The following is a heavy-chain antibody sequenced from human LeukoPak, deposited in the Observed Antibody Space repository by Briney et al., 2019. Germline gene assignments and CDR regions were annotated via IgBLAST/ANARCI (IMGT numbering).Heavy chain of an antibody. D-gene: IGHD2-2*01. CDR2: ISGNNDNP. CDR3: ARDGTSTDDY. Sequence: EASVKVSCKGSGGTGGTFNSYDISWVRQAPGQGLEWMGWISGNNDNPNYGQNFQGRFTVTTDSSTSTAYMELRNLRSDDTAVYYCARDGTSTDDYWGQGTLVTVSS. CDR1: GGTGGTFNSYD. J-gene: IGHJ4*02. V-gene: IGHV1-18*01.